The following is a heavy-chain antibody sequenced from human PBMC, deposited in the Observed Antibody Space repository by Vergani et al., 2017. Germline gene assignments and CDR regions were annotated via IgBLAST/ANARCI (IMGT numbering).Heavy chain of an antibody. D-gene: IGHD6-13*01. CDR3: ARVWGEDRGMDAFDI. CDR1: GFTFSSYS. Sequence: VQLVESGGGVVQPGRSLRLSCAASGFTFSSYSMNWVRQAPGKGLEWVSSISSSSSYIYYADSVKGRFTISRDNAKNSLYLQMNSLRAEDTAVYYCARVWGEDRGMDAFDIWGQGTMVTVSS. CDR2: ISSSSSYI. J-gene: IGHJ3*02. V-gene: IGHV3-21*01.